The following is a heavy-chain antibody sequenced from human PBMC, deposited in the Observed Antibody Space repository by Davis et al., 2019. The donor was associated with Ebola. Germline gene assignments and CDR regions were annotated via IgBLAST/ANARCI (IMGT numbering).Heavy chain of an antibody. CDR3: ARGKRSQGYWFDP. CDR2: MNPNSGNT. CDR1: GYTFTSYD. D-gene: IGHD5-24*01. V-gene: IGHV1-8*03. Sequence: ASVKVSCKASGYTFTSYDINWVRQSTGQRLEWMGWMNPNSGNTGYAQKFQGRVTITMDTSINTAYMELSSLRSEDTAVYYCARGKRSQGYWFDPWGQGSLVTVSS. J-gene: IGHJ5*02.